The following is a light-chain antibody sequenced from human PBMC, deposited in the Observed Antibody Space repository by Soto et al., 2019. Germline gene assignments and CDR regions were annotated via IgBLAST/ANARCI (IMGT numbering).Light chain of an antibody. CDR1: QSVGSY. V-gene: IGKV3-15*01. Sequence: EKVMTQSPATLSVSPGERATLSCRASQSVGSYLAWYQQKPGQAPRLLIYGASTRAAGIPARFSGSGSGTEFSLTISTLQSEDFGVYYCQQYVNWPLTFGGGTSVEIK. CDR3: QQYVNWPLT. J-gene: IGKJ4*01. CDR2: GAS.